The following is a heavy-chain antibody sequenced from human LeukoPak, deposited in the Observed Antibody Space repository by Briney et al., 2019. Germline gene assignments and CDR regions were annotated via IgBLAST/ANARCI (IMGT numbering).Heavy chain of an antibody. CDR2: ISGSGGST. D-gene: IGHD3-22*01. CDR3: AKDHYDSSGYPGHFDY. Sequence: GGSLRLSCAASGFTFSSYSMSWVRQAPGKGLEWVSAISGSGGSTYYADSVKSRFTIPRNNSKDTLYLQMNSLGAEDTAVYYCAKDHYDSSGYPGHFDYWGQGTLVTVSS. CDR1: GFTFSSYS. V-gene: IGHV3-23*01. J-gene: IGHJ4*02.